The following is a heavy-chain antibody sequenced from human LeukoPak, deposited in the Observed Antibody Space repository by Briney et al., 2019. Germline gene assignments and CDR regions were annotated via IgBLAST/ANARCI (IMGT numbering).Heavy chain of an antibody. J-gene: IGHJ5*02. CDR1: GFTFTNHC. CDR2: IKEDGSEK. D-gene: IGHD3-3*02. V-gene: IGHV3-7*03. Sequence: GGSLRLSCAASGFTFTNHCMSWVRQAPGKGLEWVANIKEDGSEKYYVDSVKGRFTVSRDNVKNSLFLHMNSLRVDDTAVYYCAKSGSSVFWSWGQGTLVTVSS. CDR3: AKSGSSVFWS.